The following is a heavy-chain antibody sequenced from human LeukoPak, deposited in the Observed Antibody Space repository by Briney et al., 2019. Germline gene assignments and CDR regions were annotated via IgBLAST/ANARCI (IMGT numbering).Heavy chain of an antibody. V-gene: IGHV4-59*01. CDR2: IYYSGST. CDR1: GGSISSYY. CDR3: ASVDTAMVMYY. Sequence: SETLSLTCTVSGGSISSYYWSWIRQPPGKGLEWIGYIYYSGSTNYNPSLKSRVTISVDSSKNQFSLKLSSVTAADTAVYYCASVDTAMVMYYWGQGTLVTVSS. D-gene: IGHD5-18*01. J-gene: IGHJ4*02.